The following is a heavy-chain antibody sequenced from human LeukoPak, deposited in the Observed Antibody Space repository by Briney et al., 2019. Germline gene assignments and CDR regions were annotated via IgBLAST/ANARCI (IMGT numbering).Heavy chain of an antibody. CDR3: ARVPCGGDCYHEYYFDY. CDR2: IIPILGIA. CDR1: GGTFSSYA. D-gene: IGHD2-21*02. J-gene: IGHJ4*02. Sequence: GSSVKVSCRASGGTFSSYAISWVRQAPGQGLGWMGRIIPILGIANYAQKFQGRVTITADKSTSTAYMELSSLRSEDTAVYYCARVPCGGDCYHEYYFDYWGQGTLVTVSS. V-gene: IGHV1-69*04.